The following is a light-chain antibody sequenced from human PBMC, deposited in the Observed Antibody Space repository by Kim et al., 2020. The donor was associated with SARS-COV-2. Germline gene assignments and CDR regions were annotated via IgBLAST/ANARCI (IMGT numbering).Light chain of an antibody. Sequence: GPGVTISCSGSSSNIGSNYVYWYQQLPGTAPKLLIYRNNQRPSGVPDRFSGSKSGTSASLAISGLRSEDEADYYCAAWDDSLSGWVFGGGTKLTVL. CDR2: RNN. CDR3: AAWDDSLSGWV. CDR1: SSNIGSNY. J-gene: IGLJ3*02. V-gene: IGLV1-47*01.